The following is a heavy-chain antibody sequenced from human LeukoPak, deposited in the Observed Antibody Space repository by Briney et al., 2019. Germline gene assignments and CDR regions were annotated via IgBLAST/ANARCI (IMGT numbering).Heavy chain of an antibody. CDR2: ISATGGTI. J-gene: IGHJ4*02. V-gene: IGHV3-48*01. Sequence: GGSLRLSCAASGFTFSSNGMNWVRQAPGKGLEWVSYISATGGTIYYADSVKGRFTISRDNSKNTLYLQMNSLRAEDTAVYYCARHDYGYRGGQGTLVTVSS. CDR3: ARHDYGYR. D-gene: IGHD4-17*01. CDR1: GFTFSSNG.